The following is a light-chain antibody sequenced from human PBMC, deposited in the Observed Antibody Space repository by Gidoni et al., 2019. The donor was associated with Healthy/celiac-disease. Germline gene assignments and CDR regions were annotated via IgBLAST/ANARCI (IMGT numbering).Light chain of an antibody. CDR3: QQSYSTPQHT. CDR1: QSISSY. CDR2: AAS. Sequence: DIQMTQSPSSLSASVGDRVTITCRASQSISSYLNWYQQKPGKAPNLLIYAASSLQSGVPSRFSGSGSVTYFTLTISSLQPEDFATYYCQQSYSTPQHTFGQGTKLEIK. J-gene: IGKJ2*01. V-gene: IGKV1-39*01.